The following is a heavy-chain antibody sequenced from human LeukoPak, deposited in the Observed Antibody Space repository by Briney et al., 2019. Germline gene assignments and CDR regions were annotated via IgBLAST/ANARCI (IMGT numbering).Heavy chain of an antibody. CDR3: ARGPKTIGAAGKGYFDY. CDR1: GFTFSDYY. V-gene: IGHV3-11*06. Sequence: PGGSLRLSCAASGFTFSDYYMSWIRQAPGKGLEWVSSISSGSTYIYYADSVKGRFTISRDNAKNSLYLQVNSLRAEDTAVYYCARGPKTIGAAGKGYFDYWGQGTLVTVSS. D-gene: IGHD6-13*01. J-gene: IGHJ4*02. CDR2: ISSGSTYI.